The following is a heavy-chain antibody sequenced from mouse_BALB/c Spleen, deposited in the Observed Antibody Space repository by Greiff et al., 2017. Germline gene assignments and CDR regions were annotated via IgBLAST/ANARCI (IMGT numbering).Heavy chain of an antibody. J-gene: IGHJ1*01. Sequence: VQLKESGPGLVEPGPSVKISCKASGYSFTGYFMNWVLQSHGKSLEWIGRIKPYNGDNFYNQKFKGQATWTVDTTSSTALMELRSLASEDAGVYYCAANYCGSGYCDFDVWGAGTTVTVSS. CDR1: GYSFTGYF. CDR2: IKPYNGDN. D-gene: IGHD1-1*01. V-gene: IGHV1-20*02. CDR3: AANYCGSGYCDFDV.